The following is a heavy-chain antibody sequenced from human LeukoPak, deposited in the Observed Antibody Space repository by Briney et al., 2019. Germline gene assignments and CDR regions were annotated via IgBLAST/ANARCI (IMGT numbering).Heavy chain of an antibody. V-gene: IGHV4-34*01. CDR2: INHSGST. CDR1: GGSSSGYY. J-gene: IGHJ6*02. CDR3: ARGSYGSGSYPYYGMDV. Sequence: SETLSLTCAVYGGSSSGYYWGWIRQPPGKGLEWIGEINHSGSTNYNPSLKSRVTISVDTSKNQFSLKLSSVTAADTAVYYCARGSYGSGSYPYYGMDVWGQGTTVTVSS. D-gene: IGHD3-10*01.